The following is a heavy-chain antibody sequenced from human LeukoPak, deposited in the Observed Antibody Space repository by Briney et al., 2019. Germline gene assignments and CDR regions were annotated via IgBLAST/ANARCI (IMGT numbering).Heavy chain of an antibody. CDR2: ISSSSSYI. CDR3: ARLMTTGLYNWFDP. D-gene: IGHD4-17*01. Sequence: GGSLRLSCAASGFTFSSYIMNWVRQAPGKGLEWVSSISSSSSYIYYADSVKGRFTTSRDNAKNSLYLQMNSLRAKDTAVYYCARLMTTGLYNWFDPWGQGTLVTVSS. V-gene: IGHV3-21*01. J-gene: IGHJ5*02. CDR1: GFTFSSYI.